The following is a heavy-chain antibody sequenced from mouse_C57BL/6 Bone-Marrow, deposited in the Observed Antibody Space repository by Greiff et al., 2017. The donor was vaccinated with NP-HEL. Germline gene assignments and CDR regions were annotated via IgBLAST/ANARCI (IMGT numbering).Heavy chain of an antibody. J-gene: IGHJ4*01. CDR3: ARPGYFFMDY. CDR1: GYTFTSYG. V-gene: IGHV1-81*01. D-gene: IGHD2-3*01. Sequence: VQVVESGAELARPGASVKLSCKASGYTFTSYGISWVKQRTGQGLEWIGEIYPRSGNTYYNEKFKGKATLTADKSSSTAYMELRSLTSEDSAVYFCARPGYFFMDYWGQGTSVTVSS. CDR2: IYPRSGNT.